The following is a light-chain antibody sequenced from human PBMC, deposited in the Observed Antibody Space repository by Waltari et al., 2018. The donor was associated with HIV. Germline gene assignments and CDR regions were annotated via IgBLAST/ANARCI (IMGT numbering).Light chain of an antibody. CDR2: AAS. V-gene: IGKV1-39*01. CDR3: QQSYSTPRT. Sequence: DIQMTQSPSSLSASVGARVTIICRASQTISSYLSWLQQKPGKAPNVLIYAASSLQSGVPSRFSGSGSGTDFNISISSLQLEEFATYYCQQSYSTPRTFGQGTKVEIK. CDR1: QTISSY. J-gene: IGKJ1*01.